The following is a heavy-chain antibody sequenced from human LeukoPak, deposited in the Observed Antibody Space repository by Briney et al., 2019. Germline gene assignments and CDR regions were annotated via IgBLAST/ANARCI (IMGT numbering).Heavy chain of an antibody. J-gene: IGHJ3*02. Sequence: SGTLSLTCTVSGGSISSYYWSWIRQPPGKGLEWIGYIYYSGSTNYNPSLKSRVTISVDTSKNQFSLKLSSVTAADTAVYYCARLPVRSGYGYDAFDIWGQGTMVTVSS. CDR3: ARLPVRSGYGYDAFDI. V-gene: IGHV4-59*08. CDR1: GGSISSYY. CDR2: IYYSGST. D-gene: IGHD5-12*01.